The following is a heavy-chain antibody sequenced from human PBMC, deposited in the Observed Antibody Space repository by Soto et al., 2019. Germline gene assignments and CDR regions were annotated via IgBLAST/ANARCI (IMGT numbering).Heavy chain of an antibody. V-gene: IGHV4-30-4*01. CDR2: IYYRGST. Sequence: SETLSLTCTVSGGSISSGDYYWRWIRQPPGKGLEWIGYIYYRGSTFHNPSLQSRVTMSVDTSNHQFSLKLTSVTAADTAVYYCARGLGFLERTIYYYGLDVWGQGTTVTVSS. J-gene: IGHJ6*02. D-gene: IGHD3-3*01. CDR3: ARGLGFLERTIYYYGLDV. CDR1: GGSISSGDYY.